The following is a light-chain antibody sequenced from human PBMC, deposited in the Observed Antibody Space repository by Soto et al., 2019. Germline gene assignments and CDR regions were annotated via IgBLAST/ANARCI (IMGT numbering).Light chain of an antibody. CDR1: QRVSSSY. J-gene: IGKJ4*01. Sequence: EIVLTQSPGTLSLSPGERATLSCRASQRVSSSYLAWYQQKPGQAPRLLIYGASSRATGIPDRFSGSGSGTDFTHTISRLEPEDCAVYYCQQYGSSPTFGGGTKVEIK. CDR2: GAS. V-gene: IGKV3-20*01. CDR3: QQYGSSPT.